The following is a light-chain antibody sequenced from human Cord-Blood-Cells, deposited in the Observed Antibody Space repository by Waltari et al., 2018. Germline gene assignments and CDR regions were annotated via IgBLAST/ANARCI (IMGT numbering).Light chain of an antibody. CDR1: SSNIGNNY. J-gene: IGLJ3*02. CDR3: GTWDSSLSSGV. V-gene: IGLV1-51*01. Sequence: QSVLTQPPSVSAAPGQKVTISCSGSSSNIGNNYVSWSQQLPGTAPKLLIYDKNKRPSGIPDLFAGSKSGTSATLGITGRQTGDEADYYCGTWDSSLSSGVFGGGTKLTVL. CDR2: DKN.